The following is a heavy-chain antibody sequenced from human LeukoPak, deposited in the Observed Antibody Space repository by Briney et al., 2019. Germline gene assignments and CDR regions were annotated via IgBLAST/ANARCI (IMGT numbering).Heavy chain of an antibody. CDR2: IYTSGST. V-gene: IGHV4-61*02. CDR3: ARGYAIDY. J-gene: IGHJ4*02. CDR1: GDSISSGSYY. D-gene: IGHD2-8*01. Sequence: SETLSLTCTVSGDSISSGSYYWSWIRQPAGKGLEWIGRIYTSGSTNYHPSLKSRVTISVDTSKNQFSLKLSSVTAADTAVYYCARGYAIDYWGQGTLVTVSS.